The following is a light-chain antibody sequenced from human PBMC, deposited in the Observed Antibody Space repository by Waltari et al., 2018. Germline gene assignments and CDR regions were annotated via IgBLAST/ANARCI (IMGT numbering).Light chain of an antibody. CDR3: QLRTGWPMT. CDR2: DAS. CDR1: QSVSNS. J-gene: IGKJ5*01. Sequence: EVVLTQSPATLSLSPGERATLSCRASQSVSNSLAWYRQKPGQAPSLLIYDASTRAAGIPDRFSGSGSGTVFTLTIISLEPEDFAVYYCQLRTGWPMTFGQGTRLEIK. V-gene: IGKV3-11*01.